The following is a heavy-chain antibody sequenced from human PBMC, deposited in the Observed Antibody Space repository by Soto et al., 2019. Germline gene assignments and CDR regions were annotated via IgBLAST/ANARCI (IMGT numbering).Heavy chain of an antibody. Sequence: GGSLRLSCAASGFTFSSYAMHWVRQAPGKGLEWVAVISYDGSNKYYADSVKGRFTISRDNSKNTLYLQMNSLRAEDTAVYYCARDPPDGDYWEVEQKYYYYGMDVWGQGTTVTVSS. CDR3: ARDPPDGDYWEVEQKYYYYGMDV. D-gene: IGHD4-17*01. V-gene: IGHV3-30-3*01. CDR2: ISYDGSNK. CDR1: GFTFSSYA. J-gene: IGHJ6*02.